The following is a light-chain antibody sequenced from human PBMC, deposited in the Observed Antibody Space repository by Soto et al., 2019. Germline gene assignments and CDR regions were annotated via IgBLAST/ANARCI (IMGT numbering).Light chain of an antibody. CDR2: EVV. CDR3: KSYAGSNTYV. J-gene: IGLJ1*01. Sequence: QSALTQPPSASGSPGQSVTISCTGTKHAIGVYDFVSWYQHHPGKAPRLIIYEVVQRPSGVPDRFSGSKSGNTASLTVSGLQAADEADYFCKSYAGSNTYVFGSGTKVTVL. CDR1: KHAIGVYDF. V-gene: IGLV2-8*01.